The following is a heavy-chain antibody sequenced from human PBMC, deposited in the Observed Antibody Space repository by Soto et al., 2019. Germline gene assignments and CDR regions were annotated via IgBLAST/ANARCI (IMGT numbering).Heavy chain of an antibody. Sequence: ASVKVSCKASGGTFSSYAISWVLQAPGQGLEWMGGIIPIFGTANYAQKFQGRVTITADKSTSTAYMELSSLRSEDTAVYYCARPKIAGQWELLAFDYWGQGTLVTVSS. V-gene: IGHV1-69*06. D-gene: IGHD1-26*01. CDR1: GGTFSSYA. CDR3: ARPKIAGQWELLAFDY. J-gene: IGHJ4*02. CDR2: IIPIFGTA.